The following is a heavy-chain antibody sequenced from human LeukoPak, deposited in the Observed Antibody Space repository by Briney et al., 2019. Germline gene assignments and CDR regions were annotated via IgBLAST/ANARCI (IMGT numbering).Heavy chain of an antibody. D-gene: IGHD3-22*01. V-gene: IGHV3-30*18. J-gene: IGHJ4*02. CDR2: ISYDGSNK. CDR3: AKILYYYDSRGFEDY. Sequence: GGSLRLSCAASGFTFSTYGMHWVRQAPGKGLEWVAVISYDGSNKYYGDSVKGRFIISRDNSKNTLYLQMNSLRAEDTAVYYCAKILYYYDSRGFEDYWGQGALVTVSS. CDR1: GFTFSTYG.